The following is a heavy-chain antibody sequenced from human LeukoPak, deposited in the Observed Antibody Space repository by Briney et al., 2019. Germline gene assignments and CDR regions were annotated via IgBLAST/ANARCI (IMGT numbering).Heavy chain of an antibody. V-gene: IGHV4-61*02. CDR1: GVSISSTTYY. CDR2: IYTSGIT. CDR3: ARETRTVQMATSMHGHWFDP. D-gene: IGHD5-24*01. Sequence: SETLSLTCTVSGVSISSTTYYCSWIRQPGGEGPEWIGRIYTSGITAYNPSFESRVTRSIDTSKNQLSLRPYSVTAADTAVYYCARETRTVQMATSMHGHWFDPWGQGTLVTVSS. J-gene: IGHJ5*02.